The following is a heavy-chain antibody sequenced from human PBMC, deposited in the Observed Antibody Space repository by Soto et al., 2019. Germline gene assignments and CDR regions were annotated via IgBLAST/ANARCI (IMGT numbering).Heavy chain of an antibody. CDR1: GGSISSSNW. V-gene: IGHV4-4*02. Sequence: SETLSLTCAVSGGSISSSNWWSWVRQPPGKGLEWIGEIYHSGSTNYNPSLKSRVTISVDKSKNQFSLKLSSVTAADTAVYYCARTNSLYSLVYYYYGMDVWGQGTTVTVSS. D-gene: IGHD2-15*01. CDR2: IYHSGST. J-gene: IGHJ6*02. CDR3: ARTNSLYSLVYYYYGMDV.